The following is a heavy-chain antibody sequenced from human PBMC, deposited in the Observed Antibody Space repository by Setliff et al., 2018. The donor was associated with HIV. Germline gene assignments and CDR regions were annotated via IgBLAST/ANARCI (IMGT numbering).Heavy chain of an antibody. Sequence: PSETLSLTCTVSGGSISSGSYYWSWIRPPAGKALEWIGRIYTSGSTNYNPSLESRVSISLDTSKNQFSLRLTSVTAADTAVYYCAREAAHCSGDTCQFTFDSWGQGTLVTVSS. V-gene: IGHV4-61*02. CDR3: AREAAHCSGDTCQFTFDS. J-gene: IGHJ4*02. CDR2: IYTSGST. CDR1: GGSISSGSYY. D-gene: IGHD2-15*01.